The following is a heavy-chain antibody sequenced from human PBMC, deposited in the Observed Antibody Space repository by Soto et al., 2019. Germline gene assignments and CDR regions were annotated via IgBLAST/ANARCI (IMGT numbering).Heavy chain of an antibody. V-gene: IGHV3-33*01. J-gene: IGHJ3*01. CDR1: GFTFRTYG. CDR3: ARDWGTHAFDV. D-gene: IGHD3-16*01. CDR2: IWYDGSNK. Sequence: QVQLVESGGGVVQPGRSLRLSCAASGFTFRTYGMHWVRQAPGKGLEWVAVIWYDGSNKYYAESVKGRFTISRDNSKNSLYMPMNSLRAEDTAVYYCARDWGTHAFDVWGQGTMVTVSS.